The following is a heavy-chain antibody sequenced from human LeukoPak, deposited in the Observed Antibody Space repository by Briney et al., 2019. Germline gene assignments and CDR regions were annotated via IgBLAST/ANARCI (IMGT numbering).Heavy chain of an antibody. CDR1: GYSFTTYW. CDR3: ARHILAAAGTEPFDY. V-gene: IGHV5-51*01. Sequence: PGESLKISCKGSGYSFTTYWIGWVRQVPGKGLEWMGIIYPGDSDTRYSPSFQGQVTISADKSISTAYLQWSSLEASDTAIYYCARHILAAAGTEPFDYWGQGTLVTVSS. D-gene: IGHD6-13*01. CDR2: IYPGDSDT. J-gene: IGHJ4*02.